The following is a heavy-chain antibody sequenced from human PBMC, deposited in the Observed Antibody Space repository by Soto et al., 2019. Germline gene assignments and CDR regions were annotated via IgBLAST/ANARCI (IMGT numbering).Heavy chain of an antibody. D-gene: IGHD3-9*01. CDR2: IWYDGSNK. CDR3: AGTLRYFGWLPLDY. CDR1: GFTFSSYG. Sequence: QVHLVESGGGVVQPGRSLRLSCAVSGFTFSSYGMHWVRQAPGKGLEWVAVIWYDGSNKYYADSVKGRFTISRDNSNNTLYLQMNSLRAEDTAVYYCAGTLRYFGWLPLDYWGQGTLVTVSS. J-gene: IGHJ4*02. V-gene: IGHV3-33*01.